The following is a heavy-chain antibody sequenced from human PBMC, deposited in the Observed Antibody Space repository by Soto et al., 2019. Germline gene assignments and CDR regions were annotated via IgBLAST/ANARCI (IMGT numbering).Heavy chain of an antibody. V-gene: IGHV4-4*02. Sequence: VQLRQSGPGLVKPSGTLSLTCAVSGGSMSSSNWWTWVRQAPGKGLEWTGEIYHSGNTYYNPSLKGRCTITVDKSNNQFSLKLNSVTAADTAVYYCATLPPRVVASLLPIPTWGQGTLVTVSS. J-gene: IGHJ5*02. CDR1: GGSMSSSNW. D-gene: IGHD1-26*01. CDR3: ATLPPRVVASLLPIPT. CDR2: IYHSGNT.